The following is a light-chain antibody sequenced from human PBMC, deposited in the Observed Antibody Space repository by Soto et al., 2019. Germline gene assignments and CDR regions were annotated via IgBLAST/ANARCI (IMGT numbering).Light chain of an antibody. Sequence: DIQMTQSPSSLSASVGDRATITCRASQSIGNYLNWYQQKPGKAPNLLISAASSVQSGVPSRFSGSGSGTDFTLTISSLQPEDFATYYCHQTYNIPRTFGQGTKVESK. J-gene: IGKJ1*01. CDR3: HQTYNIPRT. CDR1: QSIGNY. V-gene: IGKV1-39*01. CDR2: AAS.